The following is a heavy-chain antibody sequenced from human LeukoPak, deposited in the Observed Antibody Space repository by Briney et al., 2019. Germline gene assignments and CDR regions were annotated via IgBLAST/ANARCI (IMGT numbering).Heavy chain of an antibody. J-gene: IGHJ4*02. Sequence: PGGSLRLSCAASGFTFSSYSMNWVRQAPGKGLEWVSSISSSSSYIYYADSAKGRFTISRDNAKNSLYLQMNSLRAEDTAVYYCARARDAYFDYWGQGTLVTVSS. CDR3: ARARDAYFDY. V-gene: IGHV3-21*01. CDR2: ISSSSSYI. D-gene: IGHD5-24*01. CDR1: GFTFSSYS.